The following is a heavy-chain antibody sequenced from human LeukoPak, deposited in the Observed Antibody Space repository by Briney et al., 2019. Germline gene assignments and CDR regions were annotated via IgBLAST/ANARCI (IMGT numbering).Heavy chain of an antibody. Sequence: ASVKVSRKASGYTFTSYDINWVRQATGQGLEWMGWMNPNSGNTGYAQKFQGRVTMTRNTSISTAYMELSSLRSEDTAVYYCARVTAAAGHYGMDVWGQGTTVTVSS. CDR1: GYTFTSYD. CDR3: ARVTAAAGHYGMDV. V-gene: IGHV1-8*01. CDR2: MNPNSGNT. J-gene: IGHJ6*02. D-gene: IGHD6-13*01.